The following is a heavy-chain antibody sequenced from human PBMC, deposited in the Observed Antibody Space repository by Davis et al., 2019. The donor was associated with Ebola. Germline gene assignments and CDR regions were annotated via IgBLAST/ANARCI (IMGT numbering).Heavy chain of an antibody. CDR2: IGSSGSPI. Sequence: GESLKISCAASGFTFTSYYMNWIRQPPGKGLEWLSYIGSSGSPIYYADSVKGRFTISRDNAKNSLYLQMNSLRADDTAVYSCEAGMDVWGQGTTVIVSS. D-gene: IGHD6-19*01. J-gene: IGHJ6*02. CDR1: GFTFTSYY. CDR3: EAGMDV. V-gene: IGHV3-11*01.